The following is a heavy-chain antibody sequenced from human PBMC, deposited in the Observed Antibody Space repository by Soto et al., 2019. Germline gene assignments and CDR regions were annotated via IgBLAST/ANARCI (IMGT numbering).Heavy chain of an antibody. CDR3: SRRALTIFGVVTSGDYYYYMDV. V-gene: IGHV4-39*01. CDR2: IYYSGST. J-gene: IGHJ6*03. D-gene: IGHD3-3*01. CDR1: GGSLSSSSYY. Sequence: SETLSLTCTVSGGSLSSSSYYWGWIRQPPGKGLAWIGSIYYSGSTYYNPSFKSRVTISVDTSKNHFSLMLSSVTAADTAVFYCSRRALTIFGVVTSGDYYYYMDVWGKGTTVTVSS.